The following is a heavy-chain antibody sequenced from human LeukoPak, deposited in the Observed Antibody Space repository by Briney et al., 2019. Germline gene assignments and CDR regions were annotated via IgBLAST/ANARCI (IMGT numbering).Heavy chain of an antibody. CDR2: IYYSGSA. V-gene: IGHV4-59*08. D-gene: IGHD2-15*01. CDR3: ARVGAGCSGGSCYPLDY. CDR1: GGSISSYY. Sequence: SETLSLTCTVSGGSISSYYWSWIRQPPGKGLEWIGYIYYSGSAYYNPSLKSRVTISVDTSKNQFSLKLSSVTAADTAVYYCARVGAGCSGGSCYPLDYWGQGTLVTVSS. J-gene: IGHJ4*02.